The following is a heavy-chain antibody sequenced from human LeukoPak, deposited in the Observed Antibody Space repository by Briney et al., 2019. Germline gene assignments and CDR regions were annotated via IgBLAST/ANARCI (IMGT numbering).Heavy chain of an antibody. CDR2: IRYDGSSK. Sequence: GGSLRLSCAAPGFTLNSYGIHWVRQAPGKGLEWVAFIRYDGSSKYYVDSVKGRFTISRDNSRNTLSLQMNSLRVEDTAVYYCAVAGSGTFDIWGQGTVVIVSS. CDR3: AVAGSGTFDI. D-gene: IGHD3-10*01. J-gene: IGHJ3*02. V-gene: IGHV3-30*02. CDR1: GFTLNSYG.